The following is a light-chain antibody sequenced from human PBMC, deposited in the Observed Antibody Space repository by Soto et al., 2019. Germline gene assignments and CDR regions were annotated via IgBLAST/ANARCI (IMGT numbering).Light chain of an antibody. CDR2: GTS. CDR3: QQYNNWLPLT. J-gene: IGKJ4*01. V-gene: IGKV3-15*01. CDR1: QSVSSN. Sequence: EIVMTQSPATLSVSPGERATLFCRASQSVSSNLAWYQQKAGQAPRLLIYGTSTRATGIPARFSGSGSGTDFTLTISGLQSEAFAVYYCQQYNNWLPLTFGGGNKVEIK.